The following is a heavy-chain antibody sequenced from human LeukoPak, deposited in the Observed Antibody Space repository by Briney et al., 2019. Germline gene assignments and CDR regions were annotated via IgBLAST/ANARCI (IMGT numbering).Heavy chain of an antibody. D-gene: IGHD3-3*01. J-gene: IGHJ6*03. CDR2: IIPIFGTA. V-gene: IGHV1-69*05. CDR3: AAVKDPYYDFWSGTYYYMDV. CDR1: GGTFSSYA. Sequence: SAKVSCKASGGTFSSYAISWVRQAPGQGLEWMGGIIPIFGTANYAQKFQGRVTITTDESTSTAYMQLSSLRSEDTAVYYCAAVKDPYYDFWSGTYYYMDVWGKGTTVTVSS.